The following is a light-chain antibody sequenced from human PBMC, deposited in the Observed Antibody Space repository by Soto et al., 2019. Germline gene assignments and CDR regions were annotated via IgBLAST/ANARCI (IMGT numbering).Light chain of an antibody. CDR2: DVI. V-gene: IGLV2-14*03. CDR1: SSDVGAYNY. CDR3: SSYTTSSSVV. Sequence: QSALTQPASVSGSPGQSITISCTGTSSDVGAYNYVSWYQQHPGTAPKLMIYDVINRPSGVSNRFSGSKSGNTASLTISGLRAEDEADYYCSSYTTSSSVVFGGGTKLTV. J-gene: IGLJ2*01.